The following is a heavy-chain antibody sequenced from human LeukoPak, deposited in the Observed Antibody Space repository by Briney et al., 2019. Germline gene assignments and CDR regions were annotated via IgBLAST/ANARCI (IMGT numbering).Heavy chain of an antibody. D-gene: IGHD3-10*01. J-gene: IGHJ5*02. CDR3: ARGLLWFGDIRGNWFDP. CDR1: GDTFSSYT. V-gene: IGHV1-69*02. CDR2: IIPILGIT. Sequence: SVKVSCKASGDTFSSYTISWVRQAPGQGLEWMGRIIPILGITNYAQKFQGRVTITADKSTTTAYMELSSLRSEDTAVYYCARGLLWFGDIRGNWFDPWGQGTLVTVSS.